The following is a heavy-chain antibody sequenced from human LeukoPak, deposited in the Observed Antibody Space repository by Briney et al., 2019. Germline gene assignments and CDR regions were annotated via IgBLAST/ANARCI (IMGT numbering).Heavy chain of an antibody. Sequence: RPSQTLSLTCTVSGGSINTDSYYWGWIRQPPGKGLEWIGSIYYSGSTYYNPSLKSRVTISVDTSKNQFSLKLSSVTAADTAVYYCANDYGGNSGFYGFDYWGQGTLVTVSS. CDR2: IYYSGST. J-gene: IGHJ4*02. CDR1: GGSINTDSYY. CDR3: ANDYGGNSGFYGFDY. D-gene: IGHD4-23*01. V-gene: IGHV4-39*07.